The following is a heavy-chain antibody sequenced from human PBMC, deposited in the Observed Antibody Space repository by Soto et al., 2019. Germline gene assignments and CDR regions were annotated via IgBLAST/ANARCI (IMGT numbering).Heavy chain of an antibody. CDR2: IIPIFGTA. J-gene: IGHJ6*02. CDR3: ARVGGSHASLYYYGMDV. Sequence: SVKVSCKASGGTLSSYAISWVRQAPGQGLEWMGGIIPIFGTANYAQKFQGRVTITADKSTSTAYMELSSLRSEDTAVYYCARVGGSHASLYYYGMDVWGQGNTVTVSS. V-gene: IGHV1-69*06. D-gene: IGHD3-16*01. CDR1: GGTLSSYA.